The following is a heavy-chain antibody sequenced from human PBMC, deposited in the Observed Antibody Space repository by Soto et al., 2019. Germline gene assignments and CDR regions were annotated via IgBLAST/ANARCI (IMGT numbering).Heavy chain of an antibody. Sequence: EVQLLESGGGLVQPGGSLRLSCAASGFTFSSYAMSWVRQAPGKGLEWVSAISGGGGTTYYADSVKGRFTFSRDNSKNTLYLQRNSLRAEDTAVYYCAKAANGWFSAFDIWGQGTMVTVSS. V-gene: IGHV3-23*01. CDR3: AKAANGWFSAFDI. CDR1: GFTFSSYA. J-gene: IGHJ3*02. D-gene: IGHD6-19*01. CDR2: ISGGGGTT.